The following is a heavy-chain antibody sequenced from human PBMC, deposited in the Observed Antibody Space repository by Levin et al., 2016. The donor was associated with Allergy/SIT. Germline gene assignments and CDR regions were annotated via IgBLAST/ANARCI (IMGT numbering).Heavy chain of an antibody. CDR1: GYTFTSYG. CDR2: ISAYNGNT. J-gene: IGHJ6*03. D-gene: IGHD2-2*01. Sequence: ASVKVSCKASGYTFTSYGISWVRQAPGQGLEWMGWISAYNGNTNYAQKLQGRVTMTTDTSTSTAYMELRSLRSDDTAVYYCARVTQYCSSTSCYADDYYYYMDVWGKGTTVTVSS. CDR3: ARVTQYCSSTSCYADDYYYYMDV. V-gene: IGHV1-18*04.